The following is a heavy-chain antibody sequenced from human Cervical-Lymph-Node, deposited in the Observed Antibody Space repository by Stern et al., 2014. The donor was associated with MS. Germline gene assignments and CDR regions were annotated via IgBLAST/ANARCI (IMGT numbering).Heavy chain of an antibody. J-gene: IGHJ6*02. CDR2: INGDGTST. CDR1: GFPFSRYW. Sequence: EVQLVESGGGLVQPGGSLRLSCAASGFPFSRYWMHWVRQAPGKGLVWVSRINGDGTSTTYADSVKGRMTISKDNAKNMLYLQMDSLSAEDTAVYFCARASAPYGMDVWGPGTTVTVSS. D-gene: IGHD2-2*01. CDR3: ARASAPYGMDV. V-gene: IGHV3-74*03.